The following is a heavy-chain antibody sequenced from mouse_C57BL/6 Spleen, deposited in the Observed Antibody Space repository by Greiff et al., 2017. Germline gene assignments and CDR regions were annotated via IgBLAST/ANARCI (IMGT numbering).Heavy chain of an antibody. J-gene: IGHJ4*01. V-gene: IGHV1-69*01. CDR2: IDPSDSYT. CDR3: ARIVEAYAIDY. Sequence: LQQPGAELVMPGASVKLSCKASGYTFTSYWMHWVKQRPGQGLEWIGEIDPSDSYTNYNQKFKGKSTMTVDKSSSTAYMQLSSLTSDDSAVYYCARIVEAYAIDYWGQGTSLTVSS. CDR1: GYTFTSYW.